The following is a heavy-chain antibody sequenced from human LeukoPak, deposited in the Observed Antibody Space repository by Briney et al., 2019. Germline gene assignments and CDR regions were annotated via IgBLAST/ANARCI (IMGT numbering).Heavy chain of an antibody. D-gene: IGHD6-13*01. Sequence: GGSLRLSCAASGFTFSSYAMHWVRQAPGKGLGWVAVISYDGSNKYYADSVKGRFTISRDNSKNTLYLQMNSLRAEDTAVYYCARDYWIGAAAGTGARFGYWGQGTLVTVSS. CDR1: GFTFSSYA. V-gene: IGHV3-30-3*01. CDR3: ARDYWIGAAAGTGARFGY. J-gene: IGHJ4*02. CDR2: ISYDGSNK.